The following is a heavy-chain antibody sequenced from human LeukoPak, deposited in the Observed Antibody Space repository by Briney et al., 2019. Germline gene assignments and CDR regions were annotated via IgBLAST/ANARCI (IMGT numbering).Heavy chain of an antibody. V-gene: IGHV6-1*01. D-gene: IGHD6-19*01. CDR1: GDS. CDR3: ARGWAFAY. Sequence: SQTLSLTCAISGDSGAWIRQSPSRGLEWLGRTYYRSKWYNDYAVSVKSRITINPDTSKNQFSLQLNSVTPEDTAVYYCARGWAFAYWGQGTLVTVSS. J-gene: IGHJ4*02. CDR2: TYYRSKWYN.